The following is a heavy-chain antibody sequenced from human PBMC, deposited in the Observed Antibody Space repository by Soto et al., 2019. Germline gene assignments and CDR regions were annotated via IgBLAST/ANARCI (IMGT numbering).Heavy chain of an antibody. Sequence: GGSLRLSCAASGFTFSSYEINWVRQAPGKGLEWLSYITGSGRIIYYAASVKGRFTISRDNAKNSVFLQMTSLRAEDTAVYYCARALYYFDGMDVWGQGTTVTVSS. CDR1: GFTFSSYE. CDR3: ARALYYFDGMDV. CDR2: ITGSGRII. J-gene: IGHJ6*02. V-gene: IGHV3-48*03.